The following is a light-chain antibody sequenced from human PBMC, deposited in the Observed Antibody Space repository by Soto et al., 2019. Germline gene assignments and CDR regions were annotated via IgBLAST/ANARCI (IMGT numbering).Light chain of an antibody. V-gene: IGLV1-40*01. CDR1: SSNIGAGYD. CDR2: GNS. J-gene: IGLJ2*01. CDR3: QSYDSSLSGHVV. Sequence: QSVLTQPPSVSGAPGQRVTISCTGSSSNIGAGYDVHWYQQLPGTAPKLLIYGNSNRPSCVPDRFSGSKSGPSASLAITGLQAEDEADYYCQSYDSSLSGHVVFGGGTKLTVL.